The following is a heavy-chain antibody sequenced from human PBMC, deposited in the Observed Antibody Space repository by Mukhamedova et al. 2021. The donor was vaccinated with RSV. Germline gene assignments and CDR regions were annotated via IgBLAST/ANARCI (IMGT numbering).Heavy chain of an antibody. V-gene: IGHV4-59*01. CDR2: IYYSGST. CDR3: AREKISRITGTYYGMDV. D-gene: IGHD1-7*01. J-gene: IGHJ6*02. Sequence: EWIGYIYYSGSTNYNPSLKSRVTISVDTSKNQFSLKLSSVTAADTAVYYCAREKISRITGTYYGMDVWGQGTTVTGSS.